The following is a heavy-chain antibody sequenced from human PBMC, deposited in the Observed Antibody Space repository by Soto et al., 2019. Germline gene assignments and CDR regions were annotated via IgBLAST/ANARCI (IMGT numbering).Heavy chain of an antibody. CDR1: GFPFSSYS. V-gene: IGHV3-21*01. CDR2: ISSSSSYI. D-gene: IGHD4-17*01. CDR3: ARDNFDGDYGFDY. J-gene: IGHJ4*02. Sequence: GGSLRLSSTASGFPFSSYSMNWVRQAPGKGLEWVSSISSSSSYIYYADSVKGRFTISRDNAKNSLYLQMNSLRAEDTAVYYCARDNFDGDYGFDYWGQGTLVTVSS.